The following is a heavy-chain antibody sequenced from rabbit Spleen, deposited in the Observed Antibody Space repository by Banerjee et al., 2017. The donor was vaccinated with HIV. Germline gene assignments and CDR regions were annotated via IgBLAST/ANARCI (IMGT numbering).Heavy chain of an antibody. D-gene: IGHD8-1*01. V-gene: IGHV1S40*01. Sequence: QQLVESGGGLVKPGASLTLTCKASGFSFSSGYDMCWVRQAPGKGLELNACIDIGSRDFTYYASWAKGRFIISKTSSTTVTLQMTSLTVADTATYFCARDTGSSFSSYGMDLWGPGTLVTVS. J-gene: IGHJ6*01. CDR1: GFSFSSGYD. CDR3: ARDTGSSFSSYGMDL. CDR2: IDIGSRDFT.